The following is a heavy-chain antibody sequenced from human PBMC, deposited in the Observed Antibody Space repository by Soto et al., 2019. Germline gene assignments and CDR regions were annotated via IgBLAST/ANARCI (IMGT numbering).Heavy chain of an antibody. V-gene: IGHV4-39*01. CDR2: IYYSGST. Sequence: QVQLQESGPGLVKPSETLSLTCTVSGGSISSSSYYWGWIRQPPGKGLEWIGSIYYSGSTYYNPSIKSRVTISVDTSTNQFSLRLSSVTAADTAVYYCARRGGYSGYDVQLGFDYWGQGTLVTVSS. D-gene: IGHD5-12*01. CDR1: GGSISSSSYY. J-gene: IGHJ4*02. CDR3: ARRGGYSGYDVQLGFDY.